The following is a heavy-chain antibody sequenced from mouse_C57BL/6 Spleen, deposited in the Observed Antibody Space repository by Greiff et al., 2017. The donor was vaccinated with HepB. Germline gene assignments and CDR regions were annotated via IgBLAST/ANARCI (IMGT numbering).Heavy chain of an antibody. CDR1: GYTFTSYW. D-gene: IGHD1-1*01. CDR2: INPSSGYT. CDR3: ARRGYYYGSSYDYYAMDY. V-gene: IGHV1-7*01. Sequence: VQLQQSGAELAKPGASVKLSCKASGYTFTSYWMHWVKQRPGQGLEWIGYINPSSGYTKYNQKFKDKATLTADKSSSTAYMQLSSLTYEDSAVYYCARRGYYYGSSYDYYAMDYWGQGTSVTVSS. J-gene: IGHJ4*01.